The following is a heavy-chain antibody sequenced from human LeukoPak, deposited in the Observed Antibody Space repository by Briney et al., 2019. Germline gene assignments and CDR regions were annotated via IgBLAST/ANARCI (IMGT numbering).Heavy chain of an antibody. CDR1: GGSISSYY. V-gene: IGHV4-59*08. CDR2: IYYSGST. J-gene: IGHJ3*02. CDR3: ARHIVGDRAFDI. Sequence: PSETLSLTCTVSGGSISSYYWSWIRQPPAKGLEWIGYIYYSGSTNYNPSLKGRVTISVDTSKNQFSLKLSSVTAADTAVYYCARHIVGDRAFDIWGQGTMVTVSS. D-gene: IGHD1-26*01.